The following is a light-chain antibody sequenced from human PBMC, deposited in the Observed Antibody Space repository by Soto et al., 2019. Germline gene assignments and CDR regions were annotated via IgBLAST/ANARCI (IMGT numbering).Light chain of an antibody. CDR2: GAS. Sequence: EIVMTQSPATLSVSPGERATLSCRASQSVSSNLAWYQHKPGQAPRLLIFGASTRATGIPARFSGSGSGTEFTLTISSLQSEDFAFYYCQEYNSWPPLYTFGQGTKLEI. CDR1: QSVSSN. CDR3: QEYNSWPPLYT. V-gene: IGKV3-15*01. J-gene: IGKJ2*01.